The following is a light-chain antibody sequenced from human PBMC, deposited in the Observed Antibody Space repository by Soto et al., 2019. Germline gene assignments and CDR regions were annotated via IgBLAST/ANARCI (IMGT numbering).Light chain of an antibody. J-gene: IGKJ1*01. CDR1: QSVRTN. Sequence: EVVLTQSPATLSVSAGGTVTLSCRASQSVRTNVAWYQQIPGQAPRLLVYGASTRATGVPAGFTGSGSGIEFSLTISSLLSEDSAFYYCQQYFNWPLTWTFGPGTKVQIK. CDR3: QQYFNWPLTWT. CDR2: GAS. V-gene: IGKV3-15*01.